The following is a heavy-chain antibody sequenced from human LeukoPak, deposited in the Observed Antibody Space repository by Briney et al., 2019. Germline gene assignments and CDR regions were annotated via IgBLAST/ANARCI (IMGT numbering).Heavy chain of an antibody. D-gene: IGHD4-23*01. Sequence: GGSLRLSCAASGFTFSSYEMNWVRQAPGKGLVWVSYISSSGSTIYYADSVKGRFTISRDNAKNSLYLQMNSLRAEDTAVYYCARGTMVVTHDYWGQGTLVTVSS. CDR2: ISSSGSTI. J-gene: IGHJ4*02. CDR1: GFTFSSYE. CDR3: ARGTMVVTHDY. V-gene: IGHV3-48*03.